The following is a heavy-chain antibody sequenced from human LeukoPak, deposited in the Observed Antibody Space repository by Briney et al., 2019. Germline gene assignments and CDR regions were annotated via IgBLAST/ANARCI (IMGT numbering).Heavy chain of an antibody. CDR2: INSSGSTI. J-gene: IGHJ4*02. V-gene: IGHV3-48*03. CDR1: GFTFSSYE. CDR3: EGERGPPSRVGY. D-gene: IGHD1-26*01. Sequence: GGSLRLSCAASGFTFSSYEMNWVRQAPGKGLEWVSYINSSGSTIYYADSVRGRFTISRDNAKNSPYLQMNSLRAEDTAVYYCEGERGPPSRVGYWGQGTLVTVSS.